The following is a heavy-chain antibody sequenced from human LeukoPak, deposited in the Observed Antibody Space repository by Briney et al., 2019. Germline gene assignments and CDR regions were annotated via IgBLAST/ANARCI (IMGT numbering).Heavy chain of an antibody. D-gene: IGHD3-3*01. J-gene: IGHJ4*02. CDR3: ARXXRXSSXXYFLDXXXXY. V-gene: IGHV1-18*01. CDR1: GYTFTSYG. Sequence: ASVKVSCKASGYTFTSYGISWVRQAPGQGLEWMGWISAYNGNTNYAHKLQGRVTMTTYTATRRAYRELRSQRCDDTAVYYCARXXRXSSXXYFLDXXXXYCGQXTXVT. CDR2: ISAYNGNT.